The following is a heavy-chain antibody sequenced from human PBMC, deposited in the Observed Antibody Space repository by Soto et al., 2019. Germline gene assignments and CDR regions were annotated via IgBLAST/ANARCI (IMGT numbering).Heavy chain of an antibody. D-gene: IGHD3-22*01. CDR2: IYYSGST. CDR3: ARVSGVVIIDY. V-gene: IGHV4-31*02. Sequence: PSETLSLTCTVSGGSISSGGYYWSWIRQHPGKGLEWIGYIYYSGSTYYNPSLKSRVTISVDTSKNQFSLKLSSVTAADTAVYYCARVSGVVIIDYWAREPWSPSPQ. J-gene: IGHJ4*02. CDR1: GGSISSGGYY.